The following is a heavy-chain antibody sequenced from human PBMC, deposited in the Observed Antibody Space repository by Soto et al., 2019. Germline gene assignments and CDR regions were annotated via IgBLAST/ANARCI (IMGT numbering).Heavy chain of an antibody. CDR1: GFTFSSYA. CDR2: ISSGGST. Sequence: GGSLRLSCAASGFTFSSYAMSWVRQAPGKGLEWVSGISSGGSTYYADSVKGRFSISRDNSKNTVYLQMNSLRAEDTAVYYCAKDVSPYYDFWSGYYGPMDVWGQGTTVTVSS. J-gene: IGHJ6*02. V-gene: IGHV3-23*01. D-gene: IGHD3-3*01. CDR3: AKDVSPYYDFWSGYYGPMDV.